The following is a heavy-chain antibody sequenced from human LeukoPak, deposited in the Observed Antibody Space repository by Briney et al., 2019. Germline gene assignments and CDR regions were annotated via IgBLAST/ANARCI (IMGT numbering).Heavy chain of an antibody. V-gene: IGHV3-48*01. CDR2: ISNSGSTI. J-gene: IGHJ4*02. CDR1: GFTFNSYS. Sequence: GGSLRLSCEASGFTFNSYSMSWVRQAPGKGLEWVSYISNSGSTIYYADSVKGRFTISRDNSKNTVYLQMNNLKTEDTAVYYCASVLDYWGQGILVTVSS. CDR3: ASVLDY.